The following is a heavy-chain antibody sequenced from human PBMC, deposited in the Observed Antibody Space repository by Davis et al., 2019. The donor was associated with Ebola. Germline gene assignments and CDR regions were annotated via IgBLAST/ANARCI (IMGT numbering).Heavy chain of an antibody. V-gene: IGHV3-66*04. D-gene: IGHD3-9*01. CDR1: GFTVSSNY. CDR2: IYSGGST. J-gene: IGHJ6*02. Sequence: GESLKISCAASGFTVSSNYMSWVRQAPGKGLEWVSVIYSGGSTYYADSGKGRFTISRDNSKNTLYLQMNSLRAEDTAVYYCASQDYDILTGYYSPYGMDVWGQGTTVTVSS. CDR3: ASQDYDILTGYYSPYGMDV.